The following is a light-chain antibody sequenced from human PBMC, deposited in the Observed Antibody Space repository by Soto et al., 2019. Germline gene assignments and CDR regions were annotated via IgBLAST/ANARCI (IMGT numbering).Light chain of an antibody. V-gene: IGLV2-18*02. Sequence: QSALAQPPSVSGSPGQSVTISCTGTSSDVGSYNRVSWYQQPPGTAPKLMIYQVTNRPSGVSNRFSGSRSGNTASLTISGLQAEGEADYYCSSYTDSSNYVFGTGTKVTVL. CDR3: SSYTDSSNYV. CDR1: SSDVGSYNR. J-gene: IGLJ1*01. CDR2: QVT.